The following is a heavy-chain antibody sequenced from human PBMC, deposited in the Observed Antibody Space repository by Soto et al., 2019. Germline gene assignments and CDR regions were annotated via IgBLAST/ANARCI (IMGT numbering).Heavy chain of an antibody. CDR1: GGSISSYY. J-gene: IGHJ4*02. V-gene: IGHV4-59*01. D-gene: IGHD3-22*01. Sequence: SETLSLTCTVSGGSISSYYWSWIRQPPGKGLEWIGYIYYCGSTNYNPSLKSRVTISVDTSKNQFSLKLSSVTAADTAVYFFSRAGSNYDSSGYYYFDYWGQGTLVTVSS. CDR3: SRAGSNYDSSGYYYFDY. CDR2: IYYCGST.